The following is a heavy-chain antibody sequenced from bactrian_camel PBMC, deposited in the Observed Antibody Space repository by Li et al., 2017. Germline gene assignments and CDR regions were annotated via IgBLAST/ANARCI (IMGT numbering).Heavy chain of an antibody. CDR1: GFTFDSGN. CDR3: AAISSVRGGGWCSRAFGV. D-gene: IGHD6*01. V-gene: IGHV3S55*01. Sequence: HVQLVESGGGSVEAGGSLRLSCTVSGFTFDSGNLGWYRQAPGNECEFVSSISYDGITAYGDSVKGRFTISEDKAKNTLYLQMNSLKPEDTAVYYCAAISSVRGGGWCSRAFGVWGQGTQVTVS. J-gene: IGHJ6*01. CDR2: ISYDGIT.